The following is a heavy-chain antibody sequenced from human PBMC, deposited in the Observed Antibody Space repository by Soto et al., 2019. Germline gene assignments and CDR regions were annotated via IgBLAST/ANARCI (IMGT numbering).Heavy chain of an antibody. D-gene: IGHD3-16*02. CDR3: ARYRSLDP. CDR1: GFILRNYW. V-gene: IGHV3-7*03. Sequence: VQLVESGGGLVQPGGSLRLSCADSGFILRNYWMSWVRQAPGMGLQWVAGIKEDGSEKYYVDPVKGRFTISRENAKNSLYLQMNSLRAEDTAVYYCARYRSLDPWGQGILVTVSS. J-gene: IGHJ5*02. CDR2: IKEDGSEK.